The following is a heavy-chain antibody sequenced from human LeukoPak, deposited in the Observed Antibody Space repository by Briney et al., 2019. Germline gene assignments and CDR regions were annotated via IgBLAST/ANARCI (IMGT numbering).Heavy chain of an antibody. V-gene: IGHV3-30*02. CDR1: GFRFSGYG. D-gene: IGHD3-16*01. Sequence: SGGSLRLSCAASGFRFSGYGMHWVRQAPGKGLEWVTFIRYDGSNKYYADSVKGRFTISRDNSKNTVYLQMSSLRAEDTAVYYCAKDYVGGYYYYMDVWGKGTTVTVSS. J-gene: IGHJ6*03. CDR3: AKDYVGGYYYYMDV. CDR2: IRYDGSNK.